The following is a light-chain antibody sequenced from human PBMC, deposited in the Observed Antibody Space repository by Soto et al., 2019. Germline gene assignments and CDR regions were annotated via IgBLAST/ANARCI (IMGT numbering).Light chain of an antibody. Sequence: DIVMTHSPNSLAVSLGERATINCKSSQSVLYSSNNNNYLAWYLQRPGQPPKLLICWASTRDSGVPDRFSGSGSGTDFTLTISSLQAEDVAVYYCQQYFSFPRTFGQGTKVDIK. CDR3: QQYFSFPRT. J-gene: IGKJ1*01. V-gene: IGKV4-1*01. CDR2: WAS. CDR1: QSVLYSSNNNNY.